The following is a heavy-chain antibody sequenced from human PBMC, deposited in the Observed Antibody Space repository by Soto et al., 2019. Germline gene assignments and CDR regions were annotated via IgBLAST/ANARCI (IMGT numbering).Heavy chain of an antibody. D-gene: IGHD7-27*01. CDR3: ARGQTRNLLGWYFDL. V-gene: IGHV5-10-1*03. J-gene: IGHJ2*01. CDR2: IDPSDSYI. CDR1: GYSFTSYW. Sequence: EVQLVQSGAEVKKPGESLRISCKGSGYSFTSYWISWMRQMPGKGLEWMGRIDPSDSYINYSPSFQGHVSFSADKSISTVYLQWSSLKVSDTAMYYCARGQTRNLLGWYFDLWGRGTRVTVSS.